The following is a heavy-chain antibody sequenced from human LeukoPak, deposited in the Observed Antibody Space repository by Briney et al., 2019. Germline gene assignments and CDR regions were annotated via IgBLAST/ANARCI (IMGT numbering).Heavy chain of an antibody. CDR3: ARGSQIYSSGWFPYYYYYYMDV. D-gene: IGHD6-19*01. CDR2: MNPNSGNT. J-gene: IGHJ6*03. Sequence: ASVKVSCKASGGTFSSHAINWVRQATGQGLEWMGWMNPNSGNTGYAQKFQGRVTITRNTSISTAYMELSSLRSEDTAVYYCARGSQIYSSGWFPYYYYYYMDVWGKGTTVTVSS. CDR1: GGTFSSHA. V-gene: IGHV1-8*03.